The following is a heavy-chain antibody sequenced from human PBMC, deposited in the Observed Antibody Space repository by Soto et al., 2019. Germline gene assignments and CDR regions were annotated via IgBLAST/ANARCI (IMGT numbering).Heavy chain of an antibody. Sequence: SETLSLTCTLSGGSIRSGNYYWSWIRQHPGKGLEWVGYSYYTGSSYYNPSLKSRVTISVDASKNQLSLRLASVTAADTAVYYCARDLRGYSRYDYLDYWGQGIPVTVSS. CDR3: ARDLRGYSRYDYLDY. CDR2: SYYTGSS. D-gene: IGHD5-12*01. CDR1: GGSIRSGNYY. V-gene: IGHV4-31*03. J-gene: IGHJ4*02.